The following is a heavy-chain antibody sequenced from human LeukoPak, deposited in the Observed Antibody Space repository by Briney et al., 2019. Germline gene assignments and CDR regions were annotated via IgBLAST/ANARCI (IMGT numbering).Heavy chain of an antibody. D-gene: IGHD6-19*01. Sequence: GGSLRLSCAASGFTFSDYYMSWIRQAPGKGLEWVSYISSSGSTIYYADSVKGRFTISRDNAKNSLYPQMNSLRAEDTAVYYCAREYSSGWYDYWGQGTLVTVSS. CDR2: ISSSGSTI. CDR3: AREYSSGWYDY. CDR1: GFTFSDYY. J-gene: IGHJ4*02. V-gene: IGHV3-11*01.